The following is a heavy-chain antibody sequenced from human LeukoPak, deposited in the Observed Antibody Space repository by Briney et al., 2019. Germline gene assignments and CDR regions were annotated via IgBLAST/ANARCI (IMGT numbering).Heavy chain of an antibody. V-gene: IGHV3-30*18. CDR3: AKDHRGGDSSGYDAFDI. CDR1: GFTFSSYG. J-gene: IGHJ3*02. Sequence: GGSLRLSCAASGFTFSSYGMHWVRQAPGKGLEWVAVISYDGSNKYYADSVKGRFTISRDNSKNTLYLQMNSLRAEDTAVYYCAKDHRGGDSSGYDAFDIWGQGTMVTVSS. D-gene: IGHD3-22*01. CDR2: ISYDGSNK.